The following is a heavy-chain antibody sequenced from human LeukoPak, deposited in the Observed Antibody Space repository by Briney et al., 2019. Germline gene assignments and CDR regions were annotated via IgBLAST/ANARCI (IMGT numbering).Heavy chain of an antibody. D-gene: IGHD6-13*01. CDR2: INPNSGGT. Sequence: ASVKVSCKASGYTFTDYYMHWVRQAPGQGLGWMGWINPNSGGTNYAQKFQGRVTMTRDTSISTAYMELSRLTSDDTAVFYCARIGYRAPYSIDYWGQGTLVTVSS. J-gene: IGHJ4*02. CDR3: ARIGYRAPYSIDY. CDR1: GYTFTDYY. V-gene: IGHV1-2*02.